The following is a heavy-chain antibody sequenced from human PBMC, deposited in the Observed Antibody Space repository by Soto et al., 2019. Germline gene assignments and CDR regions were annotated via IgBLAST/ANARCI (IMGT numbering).Heavy chain of an antibody. CDR1: GYTFSDFD. V-gene: IGHV1-8*01. Sequence: QAHLEQSGAELKRPGASVKVSCKASGYTFSDFDINWLRQASGQGPEWMGWMNAKSGDTFFAQRFHVKFNMTWDTSLSTAYMEVCSLTSDDTAIYYCARGNPFNYAGFDVWGQGTTVAVSS. J-gene: IGHJ6*02. CDR2: MNAKSGDT. CDR3: ARGNPFNYAGFDV. D-gene: IGHD3-16*01.